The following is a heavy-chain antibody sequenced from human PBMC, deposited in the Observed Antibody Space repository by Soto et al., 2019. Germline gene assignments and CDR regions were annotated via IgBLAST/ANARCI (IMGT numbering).Heavy chain of an antibody. CDR2: IYYSGST. Sequence: SETLSLTCTVSGGSISSGGYYWSWIRQHPGKGLEWIGYIYYSGSTYYNPSLKSRVTISVDTSKNQFSLKLSSVTAADTAVYYCARDLVYDFWSGYYNFGYGMDVWGQGTTVT. J-gene: IGHJ6*02. CDR1: GGSISSGGYY. V-gene: IGHV4-31*03. D-gene: IGHD3-3*01. CDR3: ARDLVYDFWSGYYNFGYGMDV.